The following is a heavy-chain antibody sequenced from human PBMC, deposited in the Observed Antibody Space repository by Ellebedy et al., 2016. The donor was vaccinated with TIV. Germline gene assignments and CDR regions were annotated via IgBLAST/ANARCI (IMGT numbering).Heavy chain of an antibody. Sequence: GESLKISXAASGFTFSSYSMNWVRQAPGKGLAWVSYISSSSSTIYYADSVKGRFTISRDNAKNSLYLQMNSLRAEDTAVYYCARDFSYYYDGSGYYDYWGQGTLVTVSS. J-gene: IGHJ4*02. CDR1: GFTFSSYS. V-gene: IGHV3-48*04. CDR3: ARDFSYYYDGSGYYDY. D-gene: IGHD3-22*01. CDR2: ISSSSSTI.